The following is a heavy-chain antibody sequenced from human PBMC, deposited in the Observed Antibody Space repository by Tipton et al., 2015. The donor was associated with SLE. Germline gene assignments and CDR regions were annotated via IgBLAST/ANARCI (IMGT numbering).Heavy chain of an antibody. J-gene: IGHJ4*02. Sequence: SLRLSCAASGFTLSAYAMHWVRQAPGKGLEWVSYISSSGFTIYYADSVKGRFTISRGDAKNSLYLQMNSLRDEDTAVYYCARAGPPSDYWGQGTLVTVSS. CDR2: ISSSGFTI. V-gene: IGHV3-48*02. CDR3: ARAGPPSDY. CDR1: GFTLSAYA.